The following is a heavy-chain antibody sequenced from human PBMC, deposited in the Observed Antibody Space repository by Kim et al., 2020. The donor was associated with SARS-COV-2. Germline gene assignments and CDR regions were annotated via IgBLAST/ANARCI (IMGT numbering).Heavy chain of an antibody. CDR2: FDPEDGET. V-gene: IGHV1-24*01. CDR1: GYTLTELS. Sequence: ASVKVSCKVSGYTLTELSMHWVRQAPGKGLEWMGGFDPEDGETIYAQKFQGRVTMTEDTSTDTAYMELSSLRSEDTAVYYCATLKRPVVAATGGNWFDPWGQGTLVTVSS. CDR3: ATLKRPVVAATGGNWFDP. D-gene: IGHD2-15*01. J-gene: IGHJ5*02.